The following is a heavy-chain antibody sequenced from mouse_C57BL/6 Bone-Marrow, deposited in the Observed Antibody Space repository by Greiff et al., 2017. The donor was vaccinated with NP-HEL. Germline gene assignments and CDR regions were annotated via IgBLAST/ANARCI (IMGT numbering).Heavy chain of an antibody. Sequence: EVQLQQSGPELVKPGASVKISCKASGYTFTDYYMNWVKQSHGKSLEWIGDINPNNGGTSYNQKFKGKATLTVDKSSSTAYMELRSLTSEDSAVYYCARRATMVTTKGFDYWGQGTTLTVSS. CDR3: ARRATMVTTKGFDY. D-gene: IGHD2-2*01. J-gene: IGHJ2*01. V-gene: IGHV1-26*01. CDR2: INPNNGGT. CDR1: GYTFTDYY.